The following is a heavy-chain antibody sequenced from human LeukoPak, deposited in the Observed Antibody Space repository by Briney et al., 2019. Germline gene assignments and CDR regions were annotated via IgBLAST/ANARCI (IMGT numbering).Heavy chain of an antibody. D-gene: IGHD3-16*01. CDR2: IKQDGIEK. V-gene: IGHV3-7*01. CDR3: VRGGGDY. J-gene: IGHJ4*02. CDR1: GFTFSSYW. Sequence: GGSLRLSCAASGFTFSSYWMSWVRQAPGKGLEWVANIKQDGIEKDYVDSVKGRLTISRDNAKNSLFLQMNSLRAEDTAMYYCVRGGGDYWGQGILVTVSS.